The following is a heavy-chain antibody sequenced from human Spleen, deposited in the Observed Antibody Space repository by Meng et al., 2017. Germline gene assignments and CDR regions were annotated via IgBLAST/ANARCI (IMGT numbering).Heavy chain of an antibody. CDR1: GGSISSGAYY. V-gene: IGHV4-31*03. D-gene: IGHD3-10*01. CDR3: ARHYYNSGSFDY. Sequence: QVQLPESGPGPVKPSPTLSLTCTVSGGSISSGAYYWSWIRQHPGKGLEWIGYIYYSGSTDYNPSLKSRLTISVDTSKNQFSLRLSSVTAADTAVYYCARHYYNSGSFDYWGQGTLVTVSS. J-gene: IGHJ4*02. CDR2: IYYSGST.